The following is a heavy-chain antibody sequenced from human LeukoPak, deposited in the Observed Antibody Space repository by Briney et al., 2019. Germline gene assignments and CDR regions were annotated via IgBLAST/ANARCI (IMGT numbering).Heavy chain of an antibody. J-gene: IGHJ4*02. CDR1: GFTFGDYA. V-gene: IGHV3-49*04. CDR2: IKSKPYGVTT. Sequence: GRSLRLSCTASGFTFGDYAINWVRQAPGKGLEGVGFIKSKPYGVTTEYAACVIGRFIISSAASEGIAYLPMNTLKPEDTAVYYCARDPGSPTSWYYFDYWGQGTLVTVSS. CDR3: ARDPGSPTSWYYFDY. D-gene: IGHD2-2*01.